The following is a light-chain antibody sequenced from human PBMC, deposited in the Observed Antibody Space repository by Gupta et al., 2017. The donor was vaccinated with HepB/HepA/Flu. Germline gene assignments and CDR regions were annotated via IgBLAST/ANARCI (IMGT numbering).Light chain of an antibody. Sequence: SSELTQDPAVSVALGQTVRITCQGDSLRSYYASWYQQKPGQAPVLVIYGKNNRPSGIPDRFSGSSSGNTVSLIITGAQAEDEADYYCQSRDSNGNHVVFGGGTKLTVL. J-gene: IGLJ2*01. CDR3: QSRDSNGNHVV. CDR1: SLRSYY. CDR2: GKN. V-gene: IGLV3-19*01.